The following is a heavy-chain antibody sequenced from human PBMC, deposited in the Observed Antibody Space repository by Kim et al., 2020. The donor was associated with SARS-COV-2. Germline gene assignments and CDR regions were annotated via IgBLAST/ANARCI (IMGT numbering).Heavy chain of an antibody. V-gene: IGHV4-34*01. CDR1: GGSFSGYY. D-gene: IGHD5-12*01. Sequence: SETLSLTCAVYGGSFSGYYWSWIRQPPGKGLEWIGEINHSGSTNYNPSLKSRVTISVDTSKNQFSLKLSSVTAADTAVYYCARGSEMATITQCFDYWGQGTLVTVSS. CDR3: ARGSEMATITQCFDY. J-gene: IGHJ4*02. CDR2: INHSGST.